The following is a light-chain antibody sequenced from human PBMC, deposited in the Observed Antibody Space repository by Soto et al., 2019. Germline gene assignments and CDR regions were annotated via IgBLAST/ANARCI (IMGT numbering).Light chain of an antibody. CDR2: SND. J-gene: IGLJ3*02. Sequence: QSVLTQPPSASGTPGQRVTISCSGSSSNIGINVLSWYQQLPGAAPKLLIYSNDQRPSGVPDRFSGSKSGTSASLAISGLQSEDEADYYCQSYDSSLSVWVFGGGTKVTVL. CDR3: QSYDSSLSVWV. V-gene: IGLV1-44*01. CDR1: SSNIGINV.